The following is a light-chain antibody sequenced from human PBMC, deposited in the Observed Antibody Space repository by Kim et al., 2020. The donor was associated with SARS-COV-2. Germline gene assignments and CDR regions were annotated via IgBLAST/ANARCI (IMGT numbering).Light chain of an antibody. Sequence: EIVLTQSPGTLSLSPGERATLSCRASQGVSGSYLTWYQQKPGQAPRLLIYGASSRATGIPDRFSGSGSGTDFTLTISRLEPEDFAVYFCQHTGTFGEGTKMEIK. J-gene: IGKJ4*01. CDR3: QHTGT. V-gene: IGKV3-20*01. CDR2: GAS. CDR1: QGVSGSY.